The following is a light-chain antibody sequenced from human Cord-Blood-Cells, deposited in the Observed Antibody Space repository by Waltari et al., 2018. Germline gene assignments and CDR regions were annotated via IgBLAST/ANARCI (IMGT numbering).Light chain of an antibody. Sequence: QSALTQPASVSGSPGQSLTIPCTGTSSDVGGYNYVTWYQQHPGKAPKLMIYDVSNRPSGVSNPFSGSKSGNTASLTISGLQAEDEADYCCSSYTSSSTLVFGGGTKLTVL. CDR2: DVS. CDR3: SSYTSSSTLV. J-gene: IGLJ2*01. CDR1: SSDVGGYNY. V-gene: IGLV2-14*01.